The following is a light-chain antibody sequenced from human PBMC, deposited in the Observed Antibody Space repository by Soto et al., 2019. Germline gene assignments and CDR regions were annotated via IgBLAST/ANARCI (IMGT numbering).Light chain of an antibody. Sequence: QSALTQPASVSGSPGQSITISCTGTSSDVGGYNYVSWYQQHPGKAPKLMIFDVSDRPSGVSNRFSGSKSGNTASLTISGHQADDEADYYCSSHTTSSTRVFGTGTKVTVL. J-gene: IGLJ1*01. CDR2: DVS. CDR3: SSHTTSSTRV. CDR1: SSDVGGYNY. V-gene: IGLV2-14*01.